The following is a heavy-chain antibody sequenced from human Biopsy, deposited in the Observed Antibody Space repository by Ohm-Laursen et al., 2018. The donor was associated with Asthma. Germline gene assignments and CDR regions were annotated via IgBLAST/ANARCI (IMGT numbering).Heavy chain of an antibody. V-gene: IGHV1-69*13. J-gene: IGHJ6*02. CDR2: IIPIFGKA. D-gene: IGHD1-7*01. CDR3: ARDPHNSYLASLRTKFNYYYYGLDV. Sequence: SVKVSCKASGGTFSSYAISWVRQAPGQGLEWMGWIIPIFGKANYAQKFQGRVTITADESTSTAYMELSSLRSEDTAVYYCARDPHNSYLASLRTKFNYYYYGLDVWGQGTTVTVSS. CDR1: GGTFSSYA.